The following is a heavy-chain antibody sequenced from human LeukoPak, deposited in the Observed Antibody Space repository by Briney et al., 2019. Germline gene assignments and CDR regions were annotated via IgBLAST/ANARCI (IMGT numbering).Heavy chain of an antibody. J-gene: IGHJ4*02. D-gene: IGHD6-6*01. CDR3: ARGPIAARLGADY. Sequence: PSETLSLTCAVYGGSFSGYYWSWIRQPPGKGLEWIGEINHSGSTNYNPSLKSRVTISVDSSKNQFSLKLSSVTAADTAVYYCARGPIAARLGADYWGQGTLVTVSS. V-gene: IGHV4-34*01. CDR2: INHSGST. CDR1: GGSFSGYY.